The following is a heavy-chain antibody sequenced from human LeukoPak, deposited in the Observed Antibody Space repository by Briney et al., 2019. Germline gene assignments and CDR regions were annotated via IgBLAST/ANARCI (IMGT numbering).Heavy chain of an antibody. Sequence: GGSLRLSCAASGFTVSSNYMSWVRQAPGKGLEWVSVIYSGGSTYYADSVKGRFTISRDNAKNSLFLQMNSLRAEDTAVYYCARDWQWQQLDGDAFDIWGQGTMATVSS. CDR3: ARDWQWQQLDGDAFDI. CDR2: IYSGGST. CDR1: GFTVSSNY. D-gene: IGHD6-13*01. J-gene: IGHJ3*02. V-gene: IGHV3-53*01.